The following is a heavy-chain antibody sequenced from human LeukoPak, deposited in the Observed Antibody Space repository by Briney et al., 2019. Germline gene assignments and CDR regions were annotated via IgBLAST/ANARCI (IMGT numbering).Heavy chain of an antibody. J-gene: IGHJ2*01. CDR3: ARGSEVDFWCGSSGLGYFDL. D-gene: IGHD3-3*01. CDR1: GCSFSSYY. V-gene: IGHV4-59*01. Sequence: PSETLSLTCTVSGCSFSSYYWSWIRQPPGKGLEWIGYIYYSGSTNYNPPLKRRVTTSADTSTNKFSLKLSSVTAADTAVYYCARGSEVDFWCGSSGLGYFDLWGRGTLVTVSS. CDR2: IYYSGST.